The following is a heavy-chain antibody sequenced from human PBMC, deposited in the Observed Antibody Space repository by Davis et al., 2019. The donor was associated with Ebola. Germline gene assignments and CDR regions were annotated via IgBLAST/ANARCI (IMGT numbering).Heavy chain of an antibody. Sequence: GESLKISCKGSGYTFTGNWIGWVRQMRGKGLEWMGMIFPGDSDARYTPSFQGHVTISVDKSVNTAYLHWSSLRASDTAIYYCARRAVTRSFDPAAFEIWGQGTLVTVSS. V-gene: IGHV5-51*01. CDR2: IFPGDSDA. CDR3: ARRAVTRSFDPAAFEI. J-gene: IGHJ3*02. CDR1: GYTFTGNW. D-gene: IGHD3-9*01.